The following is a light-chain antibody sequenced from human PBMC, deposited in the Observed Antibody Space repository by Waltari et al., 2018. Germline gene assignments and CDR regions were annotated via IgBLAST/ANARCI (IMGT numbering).Light chain of an antibody. V-gene: IGLV4-69*01. CDR3: QTGGHGTWV. J-gene: IGLJ3*02. CDR2: VNSDGSH. Sequence: QLVLTQSPSASASLGASVKLTCTLSSGHSSNIIAWLQQKPEKGPRYLMKVNSDGSHSKGDEIPDRFSGSSSGAWRYLTISTVQSEDEADYYCQTGGHGTWVFGGGTKLTVL. CDR1: SGHSSNI.